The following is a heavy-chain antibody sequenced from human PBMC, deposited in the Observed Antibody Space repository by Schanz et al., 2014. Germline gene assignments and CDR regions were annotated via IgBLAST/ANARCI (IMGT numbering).Heavy chain of an antibody. D-gene: IGHD6-13*01. CDR2: IIPILGIA. CDR3: ASSEAGYSSSWDFDY. V-gene: IGHV1-69*02. CDR1: GGTFSTYT. J-gene: IGHJ4*02. Sequence: QVHLVQSGAEVKKPGSSVKLSCKASGGTFSTYTISWVRQAPGQGLEWMGRIIPILGIANYAQEFQGRVTITADKSTFTAYMDVSSLRSEDAAVYYCASSEAGYSSSWDFDYWGQGTLVTVSS.